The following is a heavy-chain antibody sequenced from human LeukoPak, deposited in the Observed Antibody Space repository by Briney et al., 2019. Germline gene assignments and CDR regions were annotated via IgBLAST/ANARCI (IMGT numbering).Heavy chain of an antibody. Sequence: GGSLRLSCAASGFPLNTYAMSWVRQAPGEGREWVSVISGDGGSTFYADSVKGRFTISRDNSKNTLYLQMNSLRAEDTAVYYCARSSYAAMAKYYFDYWGQGTQVTVSS. CDR1: GFPLNTYA. V-gene: IGHV3-23*01. D-gene: IGHD5-18*01. J-gene: IGHJ4*02. CDR3: ARSSYAAMAKYYFDY. CDR2: ISGDGGST.